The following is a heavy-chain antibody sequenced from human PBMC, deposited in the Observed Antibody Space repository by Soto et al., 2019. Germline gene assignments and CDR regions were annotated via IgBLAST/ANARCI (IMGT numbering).Heavy chain of an antibody. CDR3: ARGSYYYESSGYYPDY. D-gene: IGHD3-22*01. V-gene: IGHV1-3*01. Sequence: ASXKVSCTASGYTFTRYAMHWVRQAPGQSLEWMGWINAGDGNPKYSQKFQDRVTISRDTSATTAYMEMSSLRSEDTAVYYCARGSYYYESSGYYPDYWGQGTLVTVS. CDR1: GYTFTRYA. J-gene: IGHJ4*02. CDR2: INAGDGNP.